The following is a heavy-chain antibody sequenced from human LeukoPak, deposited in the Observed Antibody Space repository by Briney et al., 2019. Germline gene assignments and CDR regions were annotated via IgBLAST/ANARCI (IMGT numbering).Heavy chain of an antibody. J-gene: IGHJ5*02. CDR2: ISWDGGST. Sequence: GGSLRLSCAASGFTFDDYAMHWVRQAPGKGLEWVSLISWDGGSTYYADSVKGRFTISRDNSKNSLYLQMNSLRAEDTALYYCAKDTNYGDYNWFDPWGQGTLVTVSS. V-gene: IGHV3-43D*03. CDR3: AKDTNYGDYNWFDP. CDR1: GFTFDDYA. D-gene: IGHD4-17*01.